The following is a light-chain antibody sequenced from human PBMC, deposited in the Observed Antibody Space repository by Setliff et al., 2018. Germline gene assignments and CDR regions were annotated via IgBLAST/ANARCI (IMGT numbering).Light chain of an antibody. CDR1: SSDVGGYNY. Sequence: QSALTQPRSVSGSPGQSVTISCTGTSSDVGGYNYVSWYQQHPGKAPKLMIYDVSKRPSGVSNRFSGSKSGNTASLTISGPQAEDEADYYCSSYTSSSTYGFGTGTKVT. CDR3: SSYTSSSTYG. J-gene: IGLJ1*01. CDR2: DVS. V-gene: IGLV2-11*01.